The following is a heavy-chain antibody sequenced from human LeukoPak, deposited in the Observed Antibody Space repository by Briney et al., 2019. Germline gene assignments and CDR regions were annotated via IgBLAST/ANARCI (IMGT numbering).Heavy chain of an antibody. CDR3: ARDHRLGSSSWYWFDP. D-gene: IGHD6-13*01. J-gene: IGHJ5*02. Sequence: PGGSLRLSCAASGFAFSSYSMNWVRQAPGKGLEWVSSISSSSSYIYYADSVKGRFTISGDNAKNSLYLQMNSLRAEDTAVYYCARDHRLGSSSWYWFDPWGQGTLVTVSS. V-gene: IGHV3-21*01. CDR1: GFAFSSYS. CDR2: ISSSSSYI.